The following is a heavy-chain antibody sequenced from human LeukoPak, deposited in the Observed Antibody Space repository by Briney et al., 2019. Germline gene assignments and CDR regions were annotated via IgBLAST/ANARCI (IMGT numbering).Heavy chain of an antibody. J-gene: IGHJ4*02. Sequence: HPGGSLRLSCAASGFTFSSYGMHWVRQAPGKGLEWVAVISYGGSNKYYADSVKGRFTISRDNSKNTLYLQMNSLRAEDTAVYYCAKLGIPFDYWGQGTLVTVSS. CDR1: GFTFSSYG. CDR3: AKLGIPFDY. D-gene: IGHD7-27*01. CDR2: ISYGGSNK. V-gene: IGHV3-30*18.